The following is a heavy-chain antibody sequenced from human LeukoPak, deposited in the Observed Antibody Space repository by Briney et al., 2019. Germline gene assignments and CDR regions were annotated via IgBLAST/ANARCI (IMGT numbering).Heavy chain of an antibody. Sequence: GGSLRLSCAASGFTFSSYAMSWVRQAPGKGLEWVSAISGSGGSTYYADSVKGRFTISRDNSKNTLYLQMNSLRAEDTAVYYCARDSYGDYVNWFDPWGQGTLVTVSS. D-gene: IGHD4-17*01. CDR1: GFTFSSYA. J-gene: IGHJ5*02. V-gene: IGHV3-23*01. CDR2: ISGSGGST. CDR3: ARDSYGDYVNWFDP.